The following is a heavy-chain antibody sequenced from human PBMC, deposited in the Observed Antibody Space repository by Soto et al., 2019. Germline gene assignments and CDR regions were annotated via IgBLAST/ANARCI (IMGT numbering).Heavy chain of an antibody. CDR1: VGSVSSGGYY. D-gene: IGHD2-2*01. J-gene: IGHJ4*03. V-gene: IGHV4-61*08. CDR2: IYYNGGT. CDR3: ARDPGYVEI. Sequence: SETLSLTCAVSVGSVSSGGYYWSWIRQPPGKGLEWIGYIYYNGGTNDNPSLNSRVTMSVDTSKHQFSLKLTSVTSADTAVYYCARDPGYVEIGGQGTLVTVSS.